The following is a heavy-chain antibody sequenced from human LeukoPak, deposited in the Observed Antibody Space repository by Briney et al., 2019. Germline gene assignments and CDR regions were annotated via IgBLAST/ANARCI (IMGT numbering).Heavy chain of an antibody. CDR3: ASALLSGITGTTDY. V-gene: IGHV1-18*01. J-gene: IGHJ4*02. CDR2: ISAYSGNT. Sequence: ASVKVSCKASGYTFTRYGISWVRQAPGQGLEWMGWISAYSGNTNYAQKIQGRVTMTTDTSTSTAYMELRSLRSDDTAVYFCASALLSGITGTTDYWGQGTLVTVSS. D-gene: IGHD1-20*01. CDR1: GYTFTRYG.